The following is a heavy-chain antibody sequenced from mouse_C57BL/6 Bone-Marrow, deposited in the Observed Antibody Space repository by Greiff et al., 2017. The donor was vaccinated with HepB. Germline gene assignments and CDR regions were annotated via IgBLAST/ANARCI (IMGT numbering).Heavy chain of an antibody. Sequence: QVQLKESGAELARPGASVKLSCKASGYTFTSYGISWVKQRTGQGLEWIGEIYPRSGNTYYNEKFKGKATLTADKSSSTAYMELRSLTSEDSAVYFCARSKDDGYYEDFAYWGQGTLVTVSA. CDR2: IYPRSGNT. J-gene: IGHJ3*01. CDR1: GYTFTSYG. V-gene: IGHV1-81*01. CDR3: ARSKDDGYYEDFAY. D-gene: IGHD2-3*01.